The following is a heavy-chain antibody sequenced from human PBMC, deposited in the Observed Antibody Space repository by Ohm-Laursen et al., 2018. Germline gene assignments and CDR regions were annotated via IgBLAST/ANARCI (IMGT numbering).Heavy chain of an antibody. D-gene: IGHD3-22*01. Sequence: SLRLSCSASGFTFSNAWMTWVRQAPGKGLEWVGFIRAKAYGGSIEYAASVKGRFTISREDSKSIAYLQMNSLKTEDTAVYYCARGRGYNKPFEYWGQGTLVTVSS. CDR1: GFTFSNAW. CDR2: IRAKAYGGSI. CDR3: ARGRGYNKPFEY. J-gene: IGHJ4*02. V-gene: IGHV3-49*04.